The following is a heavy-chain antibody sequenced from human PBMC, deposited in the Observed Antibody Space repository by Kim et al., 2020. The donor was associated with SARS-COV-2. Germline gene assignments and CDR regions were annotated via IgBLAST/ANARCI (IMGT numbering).Heavy chain of an antibody. CDR3: AKDRAYDFWSGYYTVSDY. V-gene: IGHV3-23*01. Sequence: GGSLRLSCAASGFTFSSYAMSWVRQAPGKGLEWVSAISGSGGSTYYADSVKGRFTISRDNSKNTLYLQMNSLRAEDTAVYYCAKDRAYDFWSGYYTVSDYWGQGTLVTVSS. D-gene: IGHD3-3*01. CDR2: ISGSGGST. CDR1: GFTFSSYA. J-gene: IGHJ4*02.